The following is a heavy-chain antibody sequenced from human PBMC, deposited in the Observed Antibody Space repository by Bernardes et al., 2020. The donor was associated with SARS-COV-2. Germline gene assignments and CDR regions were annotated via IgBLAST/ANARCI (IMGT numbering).Heavy chain of an antibody. V-gene: IGHV3-48*03. CDR3: ARPRGGYNSFDY. CDR2: ISSSGDTT. CDR1: GFTFSTHY. D-gene: IGHD5-12*01. Sequence: GGSLRLSCAASGFTFSTHYMNWVRQAPGKGPECVSYISSSGDTTYYSDSVKGRFTISRDNAKNSLYLQMNSLRVEDTAVYYCARPRGGYNSFDYWGQGTLVTVSS. J-gene: IGHJ4*02.